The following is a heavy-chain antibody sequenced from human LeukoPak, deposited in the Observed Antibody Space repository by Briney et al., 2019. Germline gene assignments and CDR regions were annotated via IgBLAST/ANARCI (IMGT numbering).Heavy chain of an antibody. CDR1: GFTVSSNY. D-gene: IGHD6-19*01. Sequence: GGSLRLSCAASGFTVSSNYMSWVRQAPGKGLEWVSVIYSGGSTYYADSVKGRFTISRDNSKNTLYLQMNSLRAEDTAVYYCARPAIDVAVAGDYYYYGMDVWGQGTTVTVSS. V-gene: IGHV3-53*01. CDR2: IYSGGST. J-gene: IGHJ6*02. CDR3: ARPAIDVAVAGDYYYYGMDV.